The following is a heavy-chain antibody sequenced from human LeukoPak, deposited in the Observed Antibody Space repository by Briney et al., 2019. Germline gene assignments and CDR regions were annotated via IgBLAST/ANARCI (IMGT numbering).Heavy chain of an antibody. D-gene: IGHD6-13*01. CDR2: INPNSGGT. J-gene: IGHJ5*02. V-gene: IGHV1-2*04. CDR3: ARQPIAAAGSNNWFDP. Sequence: GASVKVSCKASGYTFTGYYMHWVRPAPGQGLEWMGWINPNSGGTNYAQKFQGWVTMTRDTSISTAYMELSRLRSDDTAVYYCARQPIAAAGSNNWFDPWGQGTLVTVSS. CDR1: GYTFTGYY.